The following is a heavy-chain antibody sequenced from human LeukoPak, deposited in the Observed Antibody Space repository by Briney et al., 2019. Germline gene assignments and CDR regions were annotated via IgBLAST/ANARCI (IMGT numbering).Heavy chain of an antibody. D-gene: IGHD3-22*01. CDR3: ARGKYDSSGYPLLGFDY. CDR2: IKQDGSEK. V-gene: IGHV3-7*01. J-gene: IGHJ4*02. CDR1: GLTFNNYW. Sequence: GGSLRLSCAASGLTFNNYWMNWVRQAPGKGLEWVANIKQDGSEKKYVDSVEGRFTISRDNAKKSLYLQMNSLRAEDTAVYYCARGKYDSSGYPLLGFDYWGQGTLVTVSS.